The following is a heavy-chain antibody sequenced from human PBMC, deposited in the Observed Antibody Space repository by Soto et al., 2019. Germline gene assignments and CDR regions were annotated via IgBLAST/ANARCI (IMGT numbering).Heavy chain of an antibody. CDR3: ARALIAAAAPSAGMGG. D-gene: IGHD6-13*01. Sequence: SETLSLTCAVYGGSFSGYYWSWIRQPPGKGLEWIGEINHSGSTNYNPSLKSRVTISVDTSKNQFSLKLSSVTAADTAVYYCARALIAAAAPSAGMGGWGQGTTVTVSS. V-gene: IGHV4-34*01. CDR1: GGSFSGYY. CDR2: INHSGST. J-gene: IGHJ6*02.